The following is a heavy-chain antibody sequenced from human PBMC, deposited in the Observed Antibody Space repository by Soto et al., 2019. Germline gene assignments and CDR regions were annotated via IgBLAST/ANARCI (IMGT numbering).Heavy chain of an antibody. D-gene: IGHD3-3*01. CDR3: ARAEDYDFWSGPPKYFDN. V-gene: IGHV3-7*03. CDR1: GFTFRSYW. Sequence: RLSCATSGFTFRSYWMTWVRQAPGKGPEWVANIKPDGSEKQYVDSVKGRFTVSRDNAKKSLDLQMNSPRVEDTAVYYCARAEDYDFWSGPPKYFDNWGQGTQVTVSS. CDR2: IKPDGSEK. J-gene: IGHJ4*02.